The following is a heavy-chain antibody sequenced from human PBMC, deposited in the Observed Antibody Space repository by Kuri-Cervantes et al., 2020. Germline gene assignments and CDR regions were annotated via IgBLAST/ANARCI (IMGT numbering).Heavy chain of an antibody. V-gene: IGHV3-48*01. J-gene: IGHJ6*03. CDR3: ARVIRKGEWPYYYYYYMDV. D-gene: IGHD3-16*01. Sequence: GGSLRLSCAASGFTFSSFAMNWVRQAPGQGLEWVSYISSSSSTIYYADSVKGRFTISRDNAKNSLYLQMNSLRAEDTAVYYCARVIRKGEWPYYYYYYMDVWGKGTTVTVSS. CDR1: GFTFSSFA. CDR2: ISSSSSTI.